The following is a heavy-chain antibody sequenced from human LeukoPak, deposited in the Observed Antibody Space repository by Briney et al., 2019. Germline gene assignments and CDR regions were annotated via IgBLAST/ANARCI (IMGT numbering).Heavy chain of an antibody. CDR1: GYTFTSYG. CDR2: ISAYNGNT. D-gene: IGHD2-21*02. Sequence: ASVKVSCKASGYTFTSYGISWVRQAPGQGLEWMGWISAYNGNTNYAQKLQGRVTMTTDTSTSTAYMELRSLRSDDTAVYYCAREGWGTAYCGGDWYRGGFDYWGQGTLVTVSS. J-gene: IGHJ4*02. V-gene: IGHV1-18*01. CDR3: AREGWGTAYCGGDWYRGGFDY.